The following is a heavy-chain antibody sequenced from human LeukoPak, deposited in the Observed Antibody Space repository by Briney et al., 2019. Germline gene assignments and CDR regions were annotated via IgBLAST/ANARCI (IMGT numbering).Heavy chain of an antibody. CDR1: GFTFSSYE. D-gene: IGHD2-2*01. J-gene: IGHJ4*02. CDR2: INTGGSTI. Sequence: HAGGSLRLSCTASGFTFSSYEMNWVRQAPGKGLEWLSYINTGGSTIFYTDSLKGRFTISRDNAKKLLYLQMNSLSSEDTAIYYCARRYCSSSNCLLDYWGQGTLVTVSS. V-gene: IGHV3-48*03. CDR3: ARRYCSSSNCLLDY.